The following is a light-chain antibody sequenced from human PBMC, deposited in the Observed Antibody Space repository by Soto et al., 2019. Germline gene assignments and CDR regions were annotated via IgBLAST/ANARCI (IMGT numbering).Light chain of an antibody. CDR1: SSNIGAGYD. CDR2: GNN. J-gene: IGLJ1*01. Sequence: QSVLTQPPSVSGAPGQRVTISCTGSSSNIGAGYDVHWYQQLPGKAPKLLIYGNNNRPSGVPDRFSGSKSGTSASLAITGLRADDEADYYCSSYTSSSTPYVFGTGTKVTVL. CDR3: SSYTSSSTPYV. V-gene: IGLV1-40*01.